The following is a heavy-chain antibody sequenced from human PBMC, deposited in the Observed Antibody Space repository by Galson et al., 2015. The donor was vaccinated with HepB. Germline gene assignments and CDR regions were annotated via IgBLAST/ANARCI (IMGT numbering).Heavy chain of an antibody. D-gene: IGHD6-19*01. CDR1: GFTFSSYA. J-gene: IGHJ4*02. CDR2: IPYDGSYK. CDR3: AREGMAGTLDY. Sequence: SLRLSCAASGFTFSSYAMHWVRQAPGKGLQWVAIIPYDGSYKYYADSVKGRFTISRDSSKNTLYLQMSSLRAEDTAVYYCAREGMAGTLDYWGQGTLITVSS. V-gene: IGHV3-30-3*01.